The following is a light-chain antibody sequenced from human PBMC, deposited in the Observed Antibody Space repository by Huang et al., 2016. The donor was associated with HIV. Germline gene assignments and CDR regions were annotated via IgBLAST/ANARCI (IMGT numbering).Light chain of an antibody. Sequence: IQMTQSPSSLSASVGDRVTITCRASQTIDTYLNWYQQKPGKAPKLLIDAASNLHGGVPSRFTASGSGTDFTLTITSLQADDFATYYCHQTFSNIETFGQGTKLEIK. CDR2: AAS. V-gene: IGKV1-39*01. CDR3: HQTFSNIET. CDR1: QTIDTY. J-gene: IGKJ2*01.